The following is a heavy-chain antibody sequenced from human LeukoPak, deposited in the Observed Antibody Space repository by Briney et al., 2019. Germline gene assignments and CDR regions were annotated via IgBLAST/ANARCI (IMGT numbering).Heavy chain of an antibody. J-gene: IGHJ4*02. D-gene: IGHD3-16*02. CDR2: ISSSSSYI. V-gene: IGHV3-21*01. CDR3: AGSYGVIRRYFDY. CDR1: GFTFSSYS. Sequence: GGSLRLSCAASGFTFSSYSMNWVRQAPGKGLEWVSSISSSSSYIYYADSVKGRFTISRDNAKNSLYLQMNSLRAEDTAVYYCAGSYGVIRRYFDYWGQGTLVTVSS.